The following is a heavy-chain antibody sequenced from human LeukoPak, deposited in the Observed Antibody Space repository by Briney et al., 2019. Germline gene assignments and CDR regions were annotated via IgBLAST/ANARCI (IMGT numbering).Heavy chain of an antibody. CDR2: IYPRDGST. J-gene: IGHJ6*02. Sequence: ASVKVSCKASGYTFTSNYIHWVRQAPGQGLEWMGMIYPRDGSTSYAQKFQGRVTVTRDTSTSTVHMELSGLRSEDTAVYYCARDLCSSTSCLYYYYYYGMDVWGQGTTVTVSS. CDR1: GYTFTSNY. D-gene: IGHD2-2*01. V-gene: IGHV1-46*01. CDR3: ARDLCSSTSCLYYYYYYGMDV.